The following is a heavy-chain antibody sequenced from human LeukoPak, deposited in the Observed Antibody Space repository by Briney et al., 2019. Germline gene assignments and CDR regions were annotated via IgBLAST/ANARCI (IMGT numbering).Heavy chain of an antibody. Sequence: SETLSLTCTVSGGSISTYYWSWIRQPAGKGLEWIGRIYTSGSSNCNTPLKSRVTMSVDTSKNQFSLKLSSVTAADTAVHYCARENEPAARSFDYWGQGTLVTVSS. CDR3: ARENEPAARSFDY. J-gene: IGHJ4*02. D-gene: IGHD6-6*01. CDR1: GGSISTYY. V-gene: IGHV4-4*07. CDR2: IYTSGSS.